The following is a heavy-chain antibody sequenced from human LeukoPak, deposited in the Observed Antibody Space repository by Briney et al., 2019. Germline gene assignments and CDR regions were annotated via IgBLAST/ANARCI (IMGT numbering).Heavy chain of an antibody. CDR1: GGPISSHY. D-gene: IGHD6-6*01. J-gene: IGHJ6*03. CDR3: ARSKAARRGYYYYYYMDV. Sequence: PSETLSLTCTVSGGPISSHYWSWIRQPPGKGLEWIGYIYYSGSTNYNPSLKSRVTISVDTSKNQFSLKLSSVTAADTAVYYCARSKAARRGYYYYYYMDVWGKGTTVTVSS. V-gene: IGHV4-59*11. CDR2: IYYSGST.